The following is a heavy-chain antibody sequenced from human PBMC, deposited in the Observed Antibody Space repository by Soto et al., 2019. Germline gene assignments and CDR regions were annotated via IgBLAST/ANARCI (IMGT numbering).Heavy chain of an antibody. CDR2: IYYSGST. CDR1: GGTISSYY. D-gene: IGHD4-17*01. Sequence: SETPSLTCTVSGGTISSYYWSWIRQPPGKGLEWIGYIYYSGSTNYNPSLKSRVTISVDTSKNQFSLKLSSVTAADTAVYYCARHAFYGDFDAFDIWGQGTMVTVSS. CDR3: ARHAFYGDFDAFDI. V-gene: IGHV4-59*08. J-gene: IGHJ3*02.